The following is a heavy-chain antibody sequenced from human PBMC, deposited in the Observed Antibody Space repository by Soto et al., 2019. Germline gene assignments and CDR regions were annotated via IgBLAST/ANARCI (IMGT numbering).Heavy chain of an antibody. V-gene: IGHV4-34*01. Sequence: SETLSLTCAVYGGSFSGYYWSWIRQPPGKGLEWIGEINHSGSTNYNPSLKSRVTISVDTSKNQFSLKLSSVTAADTAVYYCGRGGRNYDILTGYYYYYYYGMDVWGQGTTVTVS. D-gene: IGHD3-9*01. CDR3: GRGGRNYDILTGYYYYYYYGMDV. CDR2: INHSGST. J-gene: IGHJ6*02. CDR1: GGSFSGYY.